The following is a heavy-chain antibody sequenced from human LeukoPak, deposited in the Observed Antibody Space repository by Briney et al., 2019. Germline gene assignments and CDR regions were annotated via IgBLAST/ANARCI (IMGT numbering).Heavy chain of an antibody. CDR2: ISWKSDRI. V-gene: IGHV3-9*01. CDR3: AKSGIIQGYYFYYMDV. CDR1: GFTFHNYE. D-gene: IGHD5-18*01. Sequence: GGSLRLSCVASGFTFHNYEMNWVRQAPGKGLEWVSGISWKSDRIGYADSVKGRFTISRDNAKNSLYLQMNSLRAEDTALYYCAKSGIIQGYYFYYMDVWGKGTTVTISS. J-gene: IGHJ6*03.